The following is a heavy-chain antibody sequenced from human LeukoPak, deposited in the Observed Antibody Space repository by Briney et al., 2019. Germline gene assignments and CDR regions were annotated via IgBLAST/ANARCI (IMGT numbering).Heavy chain of an antibody. J-gene: IGHJ4*02. V-gene: IGHV3-48*03. D-gene: IGHD3-22*01. CDR1: GFTFSTYE. CDR2: ISTSGTTI. Sequence: PGVSLRLSCAASGFTFSTYEMNWVRQAPGKGLEWVSYISTSGTTIYYADSVKGRFTISRDNAKNSLYLQMNSLRAEDTALYYCVRDRDSTGYYDYWGQGTLVTVSS. CDR3: VRDRDSTGYYDY.